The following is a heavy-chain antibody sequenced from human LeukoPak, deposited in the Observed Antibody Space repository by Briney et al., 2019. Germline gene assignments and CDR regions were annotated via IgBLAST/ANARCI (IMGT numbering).Heavy chain of an antibody. J-gene: IGHJ4*02. CDR2: ISSSGSTI. D-gene: IGHD6-13*01. V-gene: IGHV3-11*04. CDR1: GFTFSDYY. Sequence: PGGSLRLSCAASGFTFSDYYMSWIRQAPGKGLEWVSYISSSGSTIYYADSVKGRFAISRDNSKNTLYLQMNSLRAEDTAVYYCARDPRRYSSSWYGGYFDYWGQGTLVTVSS. CDR3: ARDPRRYSSSWYGGYFDY.